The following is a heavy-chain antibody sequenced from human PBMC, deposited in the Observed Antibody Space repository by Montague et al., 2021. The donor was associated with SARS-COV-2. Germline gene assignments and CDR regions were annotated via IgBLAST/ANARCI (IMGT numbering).Heavy chain of an antibody. Sequence: SETLSLTCTVSGDSLSFYFWTWIRQPLGRGLEWIGYIEYSGSTNYNPSLKSRVTISVDTSKNQFSLKLSSVTAADTAVYYCARGLSRYSSGKTPFLHSEMDVWGQGTTVTVSS. CDR2: IEYSGST. CDR1: GDSLSFYF. V-gene: IGHV4-59*01. CDR3: ARGLSRYSSGKTPFLHSEMDV. D-gene: IGHD6-19*01. J-gene: IGHJ6*02.